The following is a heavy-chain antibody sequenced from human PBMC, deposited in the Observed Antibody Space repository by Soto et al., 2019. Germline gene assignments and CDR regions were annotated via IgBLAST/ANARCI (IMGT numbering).Heavy chain of an antibody. CDR3: ARDSSNGLDY. J-gene: IGHJ4*02. CDR1: GFTFSSYW. CDR2: IKQDGSEK. D-gene: IGHD3-22*01. Sequence: PGGSLRLSCASSGFTFSSYWMSWFRQAPGKGLEWVANIKQDGSEKYYVEGVKGRFTISRDNAKNSLYLKMNSLRAEDTAVYYCARDSSNGLDYWGQGTLVTVSS. V-gene: IGHV3-7*04.